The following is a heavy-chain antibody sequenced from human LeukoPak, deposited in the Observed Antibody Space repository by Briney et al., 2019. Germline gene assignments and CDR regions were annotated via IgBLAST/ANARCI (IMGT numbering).Heavy chain of an antibody. Sequence: GASVKVSCKASGYTFTSYGISWVRQAPGQGLEWMGWISAYNGNTNHAQKLQGRVTMTTDTSTSTAYMELRSLRSDDTAVYYCARDLDDFWSGYRVANYWGQGTLVTVSS. J-gene: IGHJ4*02. V-gene: IGHV1-18*01. CDR1: GYTFTSYG. D-gene: IGHD3-3*01. CDR3: ARDLDDFWSGYRVANY. CDR2: ISAYNGNT.